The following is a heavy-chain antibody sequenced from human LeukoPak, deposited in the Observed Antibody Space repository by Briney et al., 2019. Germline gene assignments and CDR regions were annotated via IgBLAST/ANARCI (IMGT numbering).Heavy chain of an antibody. CDR2: ISSAGTHT. Sequence: PGGSLRLSCAASGFSFVNNAMSWVRQTPGKGLEWVSAISSAGTHTFYADSVKGRFTIYRDNSKNALYLQTHNLRDEDTAIYYCQGLGTDYHFGPFDIWGQGTVVTVSS. J-gene: IGHJ3*02. CDR1: GFSFVNNA. V-gene: IGHV3-23*01. D-gene: IGHD3/OR15-3a*01. CDR3: QGLGTDYHFGPFDI.